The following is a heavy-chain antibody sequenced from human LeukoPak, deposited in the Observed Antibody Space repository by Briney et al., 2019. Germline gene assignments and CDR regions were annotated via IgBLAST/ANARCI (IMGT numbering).Heavy chain of an antibody. V-gene: IGHV1-2*02. D-gene: IGHD5-12*01. CDR3: ATPERGYSGYDFGS. J-gene: IGHJ4*02. CDR1: GYTFTGYY. Sequence: GASVKVACKASGYTFTGYYMHWVRQAPGQGLEWMGWINPNSGGTNYAQKFQGRVTMTRDTSISTAYMELSRLRSDDTAVYYCATPERGYSGYDFGSWGQGTLVTVSS. CDR2: INPNSGGT.